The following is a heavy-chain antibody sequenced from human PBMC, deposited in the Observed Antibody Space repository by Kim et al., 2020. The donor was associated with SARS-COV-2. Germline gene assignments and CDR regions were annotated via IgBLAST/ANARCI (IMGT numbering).Heavy chain of an antibody. Sequence: SETLSLTCAVYGGSFSGYYWSWIRQPPGKGLEWIGEINHSGSTNYNPSLKSRVTISVDTSKNQFSLKLSSVTAADTAVYYCARARRGVLNVWGQGTTVTV. J-gene: IGHJ6*02. V-gene: IGHV4-34*01. CDR3: ARARRGVLNV. D-gene: IGHD3-10*01. CDR1: GGSFSGYY. CDR2: INHSGST.